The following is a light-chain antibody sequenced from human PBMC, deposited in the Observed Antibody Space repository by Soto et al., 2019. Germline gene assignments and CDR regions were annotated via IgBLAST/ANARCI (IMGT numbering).Light chain of an antibody. CDR3: QQYNRRPQGT. J-gene: IGKJ3*01. Sequence: EIVLTKSPGTLSLSPGERATLSCRASQSVSTSYLAGYQQKPGQAPRLLIYGASSRATGIPDRFSGSQFGTDCTLTISRLEPEDHAIYYRQQYNRRPQGTFGPGTKVDIK. V-gene: IGKV3-20*01. CDR1: QSVSTSY. CDR2: GAS.